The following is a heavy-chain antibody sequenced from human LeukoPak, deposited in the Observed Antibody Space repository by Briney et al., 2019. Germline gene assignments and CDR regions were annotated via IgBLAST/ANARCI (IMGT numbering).Heavy chain of an antibody. J-gene: IGHJ3*02. CDR2: ISSSGSSI. D-gene: IGHD3-22*01. CDR3: ARDSHKFDSSGYYPDAFDI. CDR1: GLTFSSYE. V-gene: IGHV3-48*03. Sequence: PGGSLRHSCAASGLTFSSYEMNWVRQAPGKGLEWVSYISSSGSSIYYADSVKGRFTISRDNAKKSLYLQMHSLRAEDTAVYYCARDSHKFDSSGYYPDAFDIWGQGTMVTVSS.